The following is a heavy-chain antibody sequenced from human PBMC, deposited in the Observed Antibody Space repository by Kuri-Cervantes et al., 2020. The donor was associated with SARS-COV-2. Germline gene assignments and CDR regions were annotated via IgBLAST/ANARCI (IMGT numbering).Heavy chain of an antibody. Sequence: SETLSLTCAVSGYSISSGYYWGWIRQPPGKGLEWIGSIYHSGSTDYNPSLKSRVTISVDTSKNQFSLKLSSVTAADTAVYYCARGPPYQLLFSYYYYGMDVWGQGTTVTVSS. V-gene: IGHV4-38-2*01. J-gene: IGHJ6*02. CDR1: GYSISSGYY. CDR2: IYHSGST. D-gene: IGHD2-2*01. CDR3: ARGPPYQLLFSYYYYGMDV.